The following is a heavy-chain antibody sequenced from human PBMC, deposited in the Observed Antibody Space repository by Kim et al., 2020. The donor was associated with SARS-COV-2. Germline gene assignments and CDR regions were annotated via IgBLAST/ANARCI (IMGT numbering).Heavy chain of an antibody. J-gene: IGHJ4*02. D-gene: IGHD6-6*01. V-gene: IGHV3-30*02. CDR2: K. Sequence: KYYADTVKGRFTISREKSKNTRYQQMNSGRAEDTAVYYWAKDSSSSNFDYWGQGTLVTVSS. CDR3: AKDSSSSNFDY.